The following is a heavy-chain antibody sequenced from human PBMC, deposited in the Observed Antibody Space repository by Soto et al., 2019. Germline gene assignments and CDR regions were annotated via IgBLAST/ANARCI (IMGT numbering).Heavy chain of an antibody. V-gene: IGHV3-33*01. CDR2: IWYDGSNK. Sequence: ESGGGVVQPGRSLRLSCAASGFTFSSYGMHWVRQAPGKGLEWVAVIWYDGSNKYYADSVKGRFTISRDNSKNTLYLQMNSLRAEDTAVYYCARDLLGYCSGGSYARCSYYYYGMDVWGQGTTVTVSS. CDR1: GFTFSSYG. J-gene: IGHJ6*02. D-gene: IGHD2-15*01. CDR3: ARDLLGYCSGGSYARCSYYYYGMDV.